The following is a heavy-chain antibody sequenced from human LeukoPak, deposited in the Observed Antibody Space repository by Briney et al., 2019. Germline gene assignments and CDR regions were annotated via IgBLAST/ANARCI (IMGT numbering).Heavy chain of an antibody. J-gene: IGHJ4*02. Sequence: GGSLRLSCAASGFTLSSYWMHWVRQAPGKGLVWVSRINRDGSTTSYADSVKGRFTISRDNAKNTLYLQMNSLRAEDTAVYYCIYYGSGSYYKYYFDYWGQGTLVTVSS. V-gene: IGHV3-74*01. CDR3: IYYGSGSYYKYYFDY. CDR2: INRDGSTT. CDR1: GFTLSSYW. D-gene: IGHD3-10*01.